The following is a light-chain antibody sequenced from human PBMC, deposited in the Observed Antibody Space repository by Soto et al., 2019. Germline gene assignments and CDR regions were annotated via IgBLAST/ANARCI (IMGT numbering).Light chain of an antibody. Sequence: DIQMTQSPSTLSGSVGDRVTITCRASQTISSWLAWYQQKPGKAPKLLIYKASTLKSGAPSRFSGSGSGTEFTLTIRSLQPDDFATYYCKHYNSYSEAFGQGTKVDIK. J-gene: IGKJ1*01. CDR2: KAS. CDR1: QTISSW. V-gene: IGKV1-5*03. CDR3: KHYNSYSEA.